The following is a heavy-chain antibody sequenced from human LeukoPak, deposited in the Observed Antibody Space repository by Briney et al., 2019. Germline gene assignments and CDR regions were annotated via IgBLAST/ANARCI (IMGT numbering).Heavy chain of an antibody. V-gene: IGHV1-69*04. CDR2: IVPILGVA. CDR3: ARVGDFDNSGYYFCD. J-gene: IGHJ4*02. CDR1: GGTFSRFV. Sequence: ASVNVSCKASGGTFSRFVISWVRQAPGQGLEWMGRIVPILGVANYAQKFQGRVTITADKSTRTAYMELSSLRPEDTAVYYCARVGDFDNSGYYFCDWGQGTLVTVSS. D-gene: IGHD3-22*01.